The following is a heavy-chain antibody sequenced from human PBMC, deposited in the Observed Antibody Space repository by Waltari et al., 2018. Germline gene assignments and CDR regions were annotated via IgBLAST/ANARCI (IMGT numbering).Heavy chain of an antibody. V-gene: IGHV3-7*01. Sequence: EVQLVESGGGLVQPGGSLRLSWATSGFTLSHDGLRWVRQAPGKGLEWVANIKQDGSDKYYVDSVKGRFTISRDNAKNSLFLQMNSLRVEDTAVYYCARDRGVIVYWGQGTLVTVSS. D-gene: IGHD3-22*01. CDR3: ARDRGVIVY. CDR1: GFTLSHDG. J-gene: IGHJ4*02. CDR2: IKQDGSDK.